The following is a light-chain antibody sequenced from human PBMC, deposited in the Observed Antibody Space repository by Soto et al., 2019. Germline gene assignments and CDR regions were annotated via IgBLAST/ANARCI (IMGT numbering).Light chain of an antibody. J-gene: IGKJ1*01. CDR2: DAS. V-gene: IGKV1-5*01. Sequence: EIQMTQSPSTLSASVGDRVTITCRASQSISSWLAWYQQKPGKAPKLLIYDASSLESGVPSRFSGSGSGTEFPLTISRLPPDDFATYYHQQYNWYPVTFGQGTKVEIK. CDR1: QSISSW. CDR3: QQYNWYPVT.